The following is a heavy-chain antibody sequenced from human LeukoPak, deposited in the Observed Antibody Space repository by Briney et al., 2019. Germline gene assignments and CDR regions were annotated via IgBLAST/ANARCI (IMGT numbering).Heavy chain of an antibody. V-gene: IGHV3-23*01. D-gene: IGHD3-22*01. CDR3: AKTSPYYYDSSGYEKPFDY. CDR2: ISGSGGST. Sequence: GGSLRLSCAASGFTFSSYAMSWVRQAPGKELEWVSAISGSGGSTYYADSVKGRFTISRDNSKNTLYLQMNSLRAEDTAVYYCAKTSPYYYDSSGYEKPFDYWGQGTLVTVSS. J-gene: IGHJ4*02. CDR1: GFTFSSYA.